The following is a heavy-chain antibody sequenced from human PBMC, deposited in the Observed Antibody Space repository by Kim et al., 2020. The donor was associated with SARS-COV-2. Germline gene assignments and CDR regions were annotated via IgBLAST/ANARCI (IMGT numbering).Heavy chain of an antibody. CDR1: GGSISSYY. CDR3: ARQPRIAAAGTVYYYYYGMDV. V-gene: IGHV4-59*08. Sequence: SETLSLTCTVSGGSISSYYWSWIRQPPGKGLEWIGYIYYSGSTNYNPSLKSRVTISVDTSKNQFSLKLSSVTAADTAVYYCARQPRIAAAGTVYYYYYGMDVWGQGTTVTVSS. J-gene: IGHJ6*02. D-gene: IGHD6-13*01. CDR2: IYYSGST.